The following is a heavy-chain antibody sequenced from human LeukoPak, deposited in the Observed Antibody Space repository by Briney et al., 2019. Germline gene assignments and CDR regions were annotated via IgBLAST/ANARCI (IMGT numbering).Heavy chain of an antibody. CDR2: IRYDGSNN. CDR3: ARLDYGDYLRGAFDI. D-gene: IGHD4-17*01. Sequence: GGSLRLSCAASGFTFSGYGMHWVRQAPGKGLEWVAFIRYDGSNNYYTDSVKGRFTISRDNSKNTLYLQMNSLRAEDTTVYYCARLDYGDYLRGAFDIWGQGTMVTVSS. CDR1: GFTFSGYG. J-gene: IGHJ3*02. V-gene: IGHV3-30*02.